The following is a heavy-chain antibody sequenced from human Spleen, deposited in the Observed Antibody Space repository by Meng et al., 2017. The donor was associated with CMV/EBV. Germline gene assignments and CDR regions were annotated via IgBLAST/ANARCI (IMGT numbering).Heavy chain of an antibody. Sequence: SGSYYWRWIRHPPGKGLEWIGYIYYSGSTNYHPSLTTRVTISVDTSKNQFSLKLSSVTAADTAVYYCARARTQEDIVVVPAAYFDYWGQGTLVTVSS. CDR1: SGSYY. CDR3: ARARTQEDIVVVPAAYFDY. V-gene: IGHV4-61*01. CDR2: IYYSGST. D-gene: IGHD2-2*01. J-gene: IGHJ4*02.